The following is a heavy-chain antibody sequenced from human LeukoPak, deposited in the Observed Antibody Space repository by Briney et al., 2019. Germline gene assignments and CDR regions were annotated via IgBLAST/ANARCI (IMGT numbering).Heavy chain of an antibody. D-gene: IGHD1-26*01. CDR1: GFTFDDYS. Sequence: GGSLRLSCAASGFTFDDYSMHWVSHAPGKGLEWVCLISWDGGSTYYADSVKGRFTNSRDNSKNSLYLQMHSLRAEDTALYYCAKGSEGRGSYCLLDYWAQGTLVTVSS. V-gene: IGHV3-43D*03. CDR2: ISWDGGST. J-gene: IGHJ4*02. CDR3: AKGSEGRGSYCLLDY.